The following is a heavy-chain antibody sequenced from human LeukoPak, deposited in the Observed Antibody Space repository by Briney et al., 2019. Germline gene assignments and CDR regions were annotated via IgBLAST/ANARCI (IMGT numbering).Heavy chain of an antibody. CDR1: GFTFPSYW. Sequence: WGSLRLSCVASGFTFPSYWLSWVRQAPGKGLEGVANKNKDGSEKYYLDSLEGRFTISRDNAQNSVYLQINRLRAEDTAVYYCARRGTIAVPVFWFDPWGQGTLVIVSS. CDR3: ARRGTIAVPVFWFDP. J-gene: IGHJ5*02. V-gene: IGHV3-7*01. CDR2: KNKDGSEK. D-gene: IGHD6-19*01.